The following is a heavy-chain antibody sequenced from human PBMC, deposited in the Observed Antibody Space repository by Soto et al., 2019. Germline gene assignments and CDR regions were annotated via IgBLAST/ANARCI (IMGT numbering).Heavy chain of an antibody. Sequence: GGSLRLSCAASGFTFSTYAMAWVRQAPGKGLVWVSRINSDGSTTTYADSVKGRFTISRDNAKSTLYLQLNSLRAEDTALYYCARGYSSGPDYWGQGTLVTVSS. CDR2: INSDGSTT. V-gene: IGHV3-74*01. CDR3: ARGYSSGPDY. J-gene: IGHJ4*02. D-gene: IGHD6-19*01. CDR1: GFTFSTYA.